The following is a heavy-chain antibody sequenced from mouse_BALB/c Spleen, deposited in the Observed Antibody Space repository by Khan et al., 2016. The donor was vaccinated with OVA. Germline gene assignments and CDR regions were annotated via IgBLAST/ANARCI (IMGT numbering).Heavy chain of an antibody. D-gene: IGHD2-3*01. J-gene: IGHJ4*01. CDR3: ARDGSRYNYAMDY. Sequence: QLQESGPGLVKPSQSLSLTCTVTGYSITSYYAWNWIRHFPGNKLEWMGYISYSGSTNYIPALKSRIAITRDTSKNQFFLQLNSVTTEDTATYYCARDGSRYNYAMDYWGQGTSVTVSS. CDR2: ISYSGST. CDR1: GYSITSYYA. V-gene: IGHV3-2*02.